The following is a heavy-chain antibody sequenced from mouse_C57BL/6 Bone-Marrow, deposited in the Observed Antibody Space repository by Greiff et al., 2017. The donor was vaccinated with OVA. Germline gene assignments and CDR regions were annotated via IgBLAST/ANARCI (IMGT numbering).Heavy chain of an antibody. V-gene: IGHV1-53*01. CDR1: GYTFTSYW. CDR2: INPSNGGT. CDR3: ARSDGDGYYSFYFDY. Sequence: QVQLQQPGTELVKPGASVKLSCKASGYTFTSYWMHWVKQRPGQGLEWIGNINPSNGGTNYNEKFKSKATLTVDKSSSTAYMQLSSLTSEDSAVYYCARSDGDGYYSFYFDYWGQGTTLTVSS. D-gene: IGHD2-3*01. J-gene: IGHJ2*01.